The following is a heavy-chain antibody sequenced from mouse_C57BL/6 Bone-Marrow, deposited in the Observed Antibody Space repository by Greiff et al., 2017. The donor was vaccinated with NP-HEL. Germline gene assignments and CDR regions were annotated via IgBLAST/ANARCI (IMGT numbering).Heavy chain of an antibody. V-gene: IGHV7-1*01. CDR2: SRNKANDYTT. CDR3: ARTDAMDY. Sequence: EVNLVESGGGLVQSGRSLRLSCATSGFTFSDFYMEWVRQAPGKGLEWIAASRNKANDYTTEYSASVKGRFIVSRDTSQSILYLQMNALRAEDTAIYYCARTDAMDYWGQGTSVTVSS. J-gene: IGHJ4*01. CDR1: GFTFSDFY.